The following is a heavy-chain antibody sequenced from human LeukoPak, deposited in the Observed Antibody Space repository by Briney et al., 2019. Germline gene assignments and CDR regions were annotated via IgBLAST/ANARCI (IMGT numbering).Heavy chain of an antibody. CDR2: ISTNGGGT. Sequence: GGSLRLSCAASGFTFSTYAMHWVRQTPGKGLEYVSAISTNGGGTYFANSVKGRFTISRDNSKNTLYLQMGSLRAEDMAVYYCARYCSGVSCYSGYDYWGQGTLVTVSS. CDR1: GFTFSTYA. J-gene: IGHJ4*02. D-gene: IGHD2-15*01. V-gene: IGHV3-64*01. CDR3: ARYCSGVSCYSGYDY.